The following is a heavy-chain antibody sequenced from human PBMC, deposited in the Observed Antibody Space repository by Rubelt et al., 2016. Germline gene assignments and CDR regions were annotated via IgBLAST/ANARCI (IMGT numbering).Heavy chain of an antibody. V-gene: IGHV1-2*02. CDR3: ARGNSGYDYGLDY. D-gene: IGHD5-12*01. CDR2: INPNRGGP. Sequence: QVQLVQSGAEVKKPGASVKVSCKASGYTFTGYYMHWVRQAPGQGLEWMGWINPNRGGPNYAQKFQGRVNRTRDTSVREAYMGLSRLASDDTAVYYCARGNSGYDYGLDYWGQGTLVTVSS. CDR1: GYTFTGYY. J-gene: IGHJ4*02.